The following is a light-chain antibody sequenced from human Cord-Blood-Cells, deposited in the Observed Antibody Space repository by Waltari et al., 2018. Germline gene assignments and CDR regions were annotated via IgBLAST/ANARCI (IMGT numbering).Light chain of an antibody. V-gene: IGKV4-1*01. CDR3: QQYYSTPYT. CDR2: WAS. Sequence: DIVMTQSPDSLAVSLGERATINCKSSQSVLYSSNNKNYLACDQQKPGQPPTLLIYWASTREYGVPDRFSGSGSGTDFTLTISSLQAEDVAVYYCQQYYSTPYTFGQGTKLEIK. J-gene: IGKJ2*01. CDR1: QSVLYSSNNKNY.